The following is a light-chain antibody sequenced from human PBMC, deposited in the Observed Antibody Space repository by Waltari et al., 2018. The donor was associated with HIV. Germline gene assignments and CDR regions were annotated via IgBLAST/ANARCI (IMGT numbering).Light chain of an antibody. V-gene: IGLV2-23*02. Sequence: QSALTQPASVSGSPGQSITISCTGTSSDVGSYNLVSWYQQHPGKAPKLMIYEVSKRPSGVSNRFSGSKSGNTASLTISVLQAEDEADYYCCSYAGSSTSLHVVFGGGTKLTVL. CDR1: SSDVGSYNL. CDR2: EVS. J-gene: IGLJ2*01. CDR3: CSYAGSSTSLHVV.